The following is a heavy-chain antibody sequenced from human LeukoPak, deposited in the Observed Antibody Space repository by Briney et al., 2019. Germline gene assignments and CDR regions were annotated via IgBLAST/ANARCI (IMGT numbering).Heavy chain of an antibody. CDR1: GFTFSNYW. CDR3: ATRGFLWQLVNPYVYCYFDY. CDR2: IKQDGSEK. V-gene: IGHV3-7*03. D-gene: IGHD6-6*01. Sequence: GGSLRLSCAASGFTFSNYWMSWVRQAPGKGLEWVANIKQDGSEKYYVDSVKGRFTISRDNAKNSLYLQMNSLRAEDTAVYYCATRGFLWQLVNPYVYCYFDYWGQGTLVTVSS. J-gene: IGHJ4*02.